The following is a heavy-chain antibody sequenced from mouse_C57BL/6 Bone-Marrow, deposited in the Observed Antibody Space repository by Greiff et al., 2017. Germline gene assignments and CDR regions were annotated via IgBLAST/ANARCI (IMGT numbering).Heavy chain of an antibody. CDR1: GYTFTSYG. CDR3: ARARYYYGSSPDAMDY. J-gene: IGHJ4*01. V-gene: IGHV1-81*01. Sequence: QVQLQQSGAELARPGASVKLSCKASGYTFTSYGISWVKQRTGQGLECIGEIYPRSGNTYYNEKFKGKATLTADKSSSTAYMELRSLTSEDSAVYFWARARYYYGSSPDAMDYWGQGTSVTVSS. CDR2: IYPRSGNT. D-gene: IGHD1-1*01.